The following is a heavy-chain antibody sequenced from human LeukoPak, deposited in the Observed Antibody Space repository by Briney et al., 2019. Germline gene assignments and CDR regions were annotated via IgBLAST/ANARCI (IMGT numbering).Heavy chain of an antibody. CDR2: IYYSGST. D-gene: IGHD3-10*01. CDR3: ARVPEDESSEAPFDY. V-gene: IGHV4-30-4*01. J-gene: IGHJ4*02. CDR1: GGSISSGDYY. Sequence: PSETLSLTCTVSGGSISSGDYYWSWIRQPPGKGLEWIGYIYYSGSTYYNPSLKSRVTISVDTSKNQFSLKLSSVTAADMAVYYCARVPEDESSEAPFDYWGQGTLATVSS.